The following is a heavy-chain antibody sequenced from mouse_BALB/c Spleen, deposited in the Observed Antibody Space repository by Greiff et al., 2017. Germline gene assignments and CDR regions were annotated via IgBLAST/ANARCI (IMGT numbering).Heavy chain of an antibody. CDR2: IYPGNSDT. V-gene: IGHV1-5*01. J-gene: IGHJ1*01. CDR3: TKSTTGLGFDV. Sequence: VQLQQSGTVLARPGASVKMSCKASGYTFTSYWMHWVKQRPGQGLEWIGAIYPGNSDTSYNQKFKGKAKLTAVTSTSTAYMELSSLTNEDSAVYYCTKSTTGLGFDVWGAGTTVTVSS. CDR1: GYTFTSYW. D-gene: IGHD4-1*01.